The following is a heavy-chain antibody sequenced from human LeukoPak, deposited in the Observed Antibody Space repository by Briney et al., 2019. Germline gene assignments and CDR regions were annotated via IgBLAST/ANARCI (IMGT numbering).Heavy chain of an antibody. Sequence: GGSLRLSCSASGFTFSSYEMNWVHQAPARDLEWVSYISSSGSTIYYADSVKGRFTISRDNAKNSLYLQMNSLRAEVTAAYYCEEVGITMIGGVWGKGTTVTIAS. V-gene: IGHV3-48*03. CDR2: ISSSGSTI. D-gene: IGHD3-10*02. CDR1: GFTFSSYE. CDR3: EEVGITMIGGV. J-gene: IGHJ6*04.